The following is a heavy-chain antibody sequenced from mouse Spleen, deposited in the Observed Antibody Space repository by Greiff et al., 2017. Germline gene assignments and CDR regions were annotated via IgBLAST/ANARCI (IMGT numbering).Heavy chain of an antibody. CDR1: GFSLTSYG. Sequence: VKLVESGPGLVQPSQSLSITCTVSGFSLTSYGVHWVRQSPGKGLEWLGVIWRGGSTDYNAAFMSRLSITKDNSKSQVFFKMNSLQADDTAIYYCAKSGGNYGWFAYWGQGTLVTVSA. V-gene: IGHV2-5*01. CDR2: IWRGGST. J-gene: IGHJ3*01. D-gene: IGHD2-1*01. CDR3: AKSGGNYGWFAY.